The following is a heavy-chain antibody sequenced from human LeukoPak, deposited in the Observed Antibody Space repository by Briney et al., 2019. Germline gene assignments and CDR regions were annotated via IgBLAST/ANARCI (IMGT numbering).Heavy chain of an antibody. Sequence: SETLSLTCAVYGGSFSGYYWSWIRQPPGRGLEWIGEINRSGSTNYNPSLKSRVTISVDTSKNQFSLKLSSVTAADTAVYYCARGSTRWSRYCSGGSCYSYFNYWGQGTLVTVSS. CDR1: GGSFSGYY. D-gene: IGHD2-15*01. CDR2: INRSGST. CDR3: ARGSTRWSRYCSGGSCYSYFNY. V-gene: IGHV4-34*01. J-gene: IGHJ4*02.